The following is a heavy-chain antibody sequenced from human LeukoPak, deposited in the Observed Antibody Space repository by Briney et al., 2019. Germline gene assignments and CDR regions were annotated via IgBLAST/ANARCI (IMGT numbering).Heavy chain of an antibody. CDR1: GYSFTSYW. CDR2: IYPGDSNT. D-gene: IGHD6-13*01. V-gene: IGHV5-51*01. CDR3: ARQRAAAGYYMDV. Sequence: GESPKISCKGSGYSFTSYWIGWVRQMPGKGLEWMGIIYPGDSNTRYSPSFQGQVTISADKSISTAYLQWSSLKASDTAMYYCARQRAAAGYYMDVWGKGTTVTVSS. J-gene: IGHJ6*03.